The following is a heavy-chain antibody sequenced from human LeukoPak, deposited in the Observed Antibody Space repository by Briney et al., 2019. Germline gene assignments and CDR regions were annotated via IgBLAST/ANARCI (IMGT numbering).Heavy chain of an antibody. V-gene: IGHV4-61*01. J-gene: IGHJ5*02. D-gene: IGHD1-26*01. Sequence: SETLSLTCTVSGASVSSASYWTWIRQPPGKGVEWIAHIYNGVNTNYNPSLKSRVTISVDTSKNQFSLRLNSVTAADMAVYYCARSRAFNSGAFDPWGQGSLVTVSS. CDR2: IYNGVNT. CDR3: ARSRAFNSGAFDP. CDR1: GASVSSASY.